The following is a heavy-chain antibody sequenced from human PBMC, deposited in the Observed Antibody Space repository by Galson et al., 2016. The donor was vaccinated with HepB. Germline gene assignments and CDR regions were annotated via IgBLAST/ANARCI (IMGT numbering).Heavy chain of an antibody. CDR1: GDSVPSNSAA. D-gene: IGHD1/OR15-1a*01. J-gene: IGHJ6*02. CDR2: TYYRSKWYN. Sequence: CAISGDSVPSNSAAWNWIRQSPSRGLEWLGRTYYRSKWYNDYAVSVKSRIIVNPDTSKNQFSLQLNSVTPEDTAVYYCVEQRKGAPCGMDVWGQGTTVTVSS. CDR3: VEQRKGAPCGMDV. V-gene: IGHV6-1*01.